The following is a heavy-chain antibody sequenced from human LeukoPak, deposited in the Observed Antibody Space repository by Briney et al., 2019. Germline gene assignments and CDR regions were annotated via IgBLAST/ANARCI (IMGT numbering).Heavy chain of an antibody. D-gene: IGHD2-8*01. Sequence: PGGSLRLSCAASGFTFSVYSMNWVRQAPGKGLEWVSYMTGNSGSIYYADSVKGRFTISRDNAKNSVYLQMNSLRADDTAVYFCTTSNGYLDYWGQGTRVTVSA. CDR1: GFTFSVYS. CDR2: MTGNSGSI. V-gene: IGHV3-48*01. J-gene: IGHJ4*02. CDR3: TTSNGYLDY.